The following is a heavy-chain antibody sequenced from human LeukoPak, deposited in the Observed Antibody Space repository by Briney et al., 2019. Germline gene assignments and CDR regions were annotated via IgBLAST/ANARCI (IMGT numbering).Heavy chain of an antibody. V-gene: IGHV6-1*01. D-gene: IGHD4-17*01. CDR2: TYYRSNWFN. Sequence: SQTLSLTCAISGDSVSSNSAAWNWIRQPPSRGLEWLGRTYYRSNWFNDFALSVKSRITINPDTSKNQFSLQLNSVTPEDTAVYYCAKNYGDSNWFDPWGQGTLVTVSS. CDR3: AKNYGDSNWFDP. J-gene: IGHJ5*02. CDR1: GDSVSSNSAA.